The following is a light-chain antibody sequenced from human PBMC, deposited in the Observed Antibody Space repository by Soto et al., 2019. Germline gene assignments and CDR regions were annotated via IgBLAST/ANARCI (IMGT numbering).Light chain of an antibody. Sequence: QSVLAHPASLSGSPGQSITLSCTGTSGDVGGYNYVSWYQQHPGKAPKLIIYEVTNRPSGVSNRFSASKSGNTASLTISGLQAEDEADYYCSSYTNTDTLVVFGTGTKVTVL. J-gene: IGLJ1*01. V-gene: IGLV2-14*01. CDR2: EVT. CDR1: SGDVGGYNY. CDR3: SSYTNTDTLVV.